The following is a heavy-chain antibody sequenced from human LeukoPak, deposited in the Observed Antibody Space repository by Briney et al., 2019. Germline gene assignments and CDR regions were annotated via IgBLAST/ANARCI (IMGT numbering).Heavy chain of an antibody. CDR1: GFTFSTYW. D-gene: IGHD3-10*01. CDR3: AREGFYYGSGSRPYYFDY. Sequence: GGSLRLSCAASGFTFSTYWMSWVRQAPGKGLEWVANIKQDGTEIYYVDSVKGRFTISRDNSKNTLYLQMNSLRAEDTAVYYCAREGFYYGSGSRPYYFDYWGQGTLVTVSS. CDR2: IKQDGTEI. V-gene: IGHV3-7*03. J-gene: IGHJ4*02.